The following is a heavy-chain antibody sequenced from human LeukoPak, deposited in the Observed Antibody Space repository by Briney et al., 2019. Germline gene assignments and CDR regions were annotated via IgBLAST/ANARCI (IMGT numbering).Heavy chain of an antibody. CDR1: GGTFSSYA. Sequence: GASVKVSCKASGGTFSSYAISWVRQAPGQGLEWMGGIIPIFGTANYAQKFQGRVTITADESTSTAYMELSSLRSEDTAVYYCARRIAVAGTDYFDYWGQGTLVTVSS. D-gene: IGHD6-19*01. CDR3: ARRIAVAGTDYFDY. J-gene: IGHJ4*02. V-gene: IGHV1-69*13. CDR2: IIPIFGTA.